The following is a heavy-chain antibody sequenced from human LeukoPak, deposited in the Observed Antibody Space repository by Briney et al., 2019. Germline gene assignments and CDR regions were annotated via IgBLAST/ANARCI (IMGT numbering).Heavy chain of an antibody. CDR2: ITPYNGYA. J-gene: IGHJ4*02. D-gene: IGHD6-19*01. CDR3: ARNISAGVDY. V-gene: IGHV1-18*01. CDR1: GYTLTSYG. Sequence: GASVKVSCKATGYTLTSYGLSWVRQAPGQGLEWMGLITPYNGYAKYAQKFQGRVSMTTDTSTSTAYMELRSLRSDDTAVYYCARNISAGVDYWGQGTLVTVSS.